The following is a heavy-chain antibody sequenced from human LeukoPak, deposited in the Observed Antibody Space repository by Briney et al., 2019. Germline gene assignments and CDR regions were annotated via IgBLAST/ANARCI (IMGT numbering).Heavy chain of an antibody. Sequence: PGGSLRLSCAASGFTFSSSWMHWVRQAPGKGLVWVSRINSDGSSTTYADSVKGRFTISRDNAKNTLYLQMNSLRAEDTAVYYCAGVQYYGPGSYYNCFDPWGQGTLVT. J-gene: IGHJ5*02. D-gene: IGHD3-10*01. V-gene: IGHV3-74*01. CDR3: AGVQYYGPGSYYNCFDP. CDR1: GFTFSSSW. CDR2: INSDGSST.